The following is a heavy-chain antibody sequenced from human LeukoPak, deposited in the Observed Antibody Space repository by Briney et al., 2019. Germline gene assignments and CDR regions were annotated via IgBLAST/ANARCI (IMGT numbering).Heavy chain of an antibody. V-gene: IGHV3-74*01. CDR1: GFTLSNYW. D-gene: IGHD3-3*01. J-gene: IGHJ4*01. CDR2: VKGDGSIT. CDR3: GRTRGGPEC. Sequence: GGSLRLSCAASGFTLSNYWMHWVRQAPGKGLVWVSRVKGDGSITAYADSVKGRFTISRYIAKNTVYLQMNSLRVDDTAVYYCGRTRGGPECWGQGTLSPVFS.